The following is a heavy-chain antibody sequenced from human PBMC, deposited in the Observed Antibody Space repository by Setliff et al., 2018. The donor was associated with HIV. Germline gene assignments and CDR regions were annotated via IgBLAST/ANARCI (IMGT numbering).Heavy chain of an antibody. J-gene: IGHJ5*02. D-gene: IGHD3-22*01. CDR1: GGSISSSSYY. CDR2: GFHSGTT. CDR3: ARDMTYYYDTSGSFGWFDP. Sequence: PSETLSLTCTVSGGSISSSSYYWGWIRQSPGKGLEWIGSGFHSGTTYYNPSLKSRVTISVDTSKNQLSLKVNSVTAADTAVYYCARDMTYYYDTSGSFGWFDPWGQGTLGTVSS. V-gene: IGHV4-39*07.